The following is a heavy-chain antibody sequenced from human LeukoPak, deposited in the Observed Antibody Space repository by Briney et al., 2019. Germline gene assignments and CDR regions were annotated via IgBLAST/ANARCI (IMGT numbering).Heavy chain of an antibody. D-gene: IGHD1-26*01. CDR3: AVLVGVPDAFDI. CDR2: ISANNANA. CDR1: GYTFTNYG. Sequence: ASVKVSCKASGYTFTNYGISWVRQAPGQGLEWMGWISANNANAKYAQKLQGRVTMTTDTSTSTAYMELRSLRSDDTAVYYCAVLVGVPDAFDIWGQGTMVTVSS. V-gene: IGHV1-18*01. J-gene: IGHJ3*02.